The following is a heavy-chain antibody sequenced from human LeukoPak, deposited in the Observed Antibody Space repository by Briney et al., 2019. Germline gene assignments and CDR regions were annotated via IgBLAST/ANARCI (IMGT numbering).Heavy chain of an antibody. D-gene: IGHD6-13*01. V-gene: IGHV5-51*01. CDR1: GYRFTSYW. CDR3: ARRSLAAADPWFDP. Sequence: GESLKISCKGSGYRFTSYWIGWVRQMPGKGLEWMGIIYPGDSDTRYSPSFQGQVTISADKSISTAYLQWSGLKASDTAMYYCARRSLAAADPWFDPWGQGTLVTVSS. J-gene: IGHJ5*02. CDR2: IYPGDSDT.